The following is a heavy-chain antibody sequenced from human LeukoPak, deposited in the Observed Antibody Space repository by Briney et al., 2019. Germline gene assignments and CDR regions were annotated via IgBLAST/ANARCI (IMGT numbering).Heavy chain of an antibody. J-gene: IGHJ5*02. V-gene: IGHV1-2*02. CDR2: INPNSGGT. CDR3: ARDHSWVRAQDP. CDR1: GYTFTGYY. Sequence: GASAKVSCKASGYTFTGYYMHWVRQAPGQGLEWMGWINPNSGGTNYAQKFQGRVTMTRDTSISTAYMELSRLRSDDTAVYYCARDHSWVRAQDPWGQGTLVTVSS. D-gene: IGHD3-10*01.